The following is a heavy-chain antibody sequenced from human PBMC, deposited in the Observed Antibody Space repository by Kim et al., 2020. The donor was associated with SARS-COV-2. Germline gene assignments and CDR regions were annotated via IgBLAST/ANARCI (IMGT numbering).Heavy chain of an antibody. CDR2: INPSGGST. Sequence: ASVKVSCKASGYTFTSYYMHWVRQAPGQGLEWMGIINPSGGSTSYAQKFQGRVTMTRDTSTSTVYMELSSLRSEDTAVYYCARDQGGSGSHLRGYYWFDPWGQGTLVTVSS. CDR1: GYTFTSYY. V-gene: IGHV1-46*01. D-gene: IGHD3-10*01. CDR3: ARDQGGSGSHLRGYYWFDP. J-gene: IGHJ5*02.